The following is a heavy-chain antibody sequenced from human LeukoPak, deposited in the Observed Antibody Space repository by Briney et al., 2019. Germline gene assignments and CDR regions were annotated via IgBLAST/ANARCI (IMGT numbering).Heavy chain of an antibody. J-gene: IGHJ4*02. CDR3: ARDGTAGELFDY. D-gene: IGHD3-10*01. CDR2: INPSGGST. CDR1: GYTFTNYH. V-gene: IGHV1-46*01. Sequence: ASVKVSCKASGYTFTNYHIHWVRQAPGQGLEWMGIINPSGGSTNYAQKFQGRVTITRDTSTSTVYMELSSLRSEDTAVYYCARDGTAGELFDYWGQGTLVTVSS.